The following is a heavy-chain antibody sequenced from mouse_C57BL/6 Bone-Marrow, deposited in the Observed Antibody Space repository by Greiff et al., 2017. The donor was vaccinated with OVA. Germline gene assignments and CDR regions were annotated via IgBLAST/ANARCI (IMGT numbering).Heavy chain of an antibody. CDR2: ISDGGSYT. D-gene: IGHD1-1*01. V-gene: IGHV5-4*01. CDR1: GFTFSSYA. J-gene: IGHJ4*01. Sequence: EVMLVESGGGLVKPGGSLKLSCAASGFTFSSYAMSWVRQTPEKRLEWVATISDGGSYTYYPDNVKGRFTISRDNAKNNLYMQMSHLKSEDTAMYYCARDYRGRGSSYAMDYWGQGTSVTVAS. CDR3: ARDYRGRGSSYAMDY.